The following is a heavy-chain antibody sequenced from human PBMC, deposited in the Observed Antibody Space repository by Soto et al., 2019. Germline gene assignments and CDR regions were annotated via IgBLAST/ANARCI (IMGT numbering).Heavy chain of an antibody. Sequence: GGSLRLSCAASGFTFSSHAMSWVRQAPGKGLEWVSAISATGGSTYHADSVKGRFTISRDNAKNSLYLQMNSLRAEDTAVYYCAREPYGDRFDYWGQGTLVTVSS. V-gene: IGHV3-23*01. CDR3: AREPYGDRFDY. CDR2: ISATGGST. D-gene: IGHD4-17*01. J-gene: IGHJ4*02. CDR1: GFTFSSHA.